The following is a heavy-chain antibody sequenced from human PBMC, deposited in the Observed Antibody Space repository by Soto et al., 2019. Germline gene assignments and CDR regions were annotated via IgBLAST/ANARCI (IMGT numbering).Heavy chain of an antibody. CDR1: GGSFSGYY. CDR2: INHSGST. V-gene: IGHV4-34*01. J-gene: IGHJ6*04. Sequence: PSETLSLTCAVYGGSFSGYYWSWIRQPPGKGLEWIGEINHSGSTNYNPSLKSRVTISVDTSENTAHLQMDSLRAEDTAVYYCARDDVLCDGGRCYGVPLDVWGKGTTVTVSS. D-gene: IGHD2-15*01. CDR3: ARDDVLCDGGRCYGVPLDV.